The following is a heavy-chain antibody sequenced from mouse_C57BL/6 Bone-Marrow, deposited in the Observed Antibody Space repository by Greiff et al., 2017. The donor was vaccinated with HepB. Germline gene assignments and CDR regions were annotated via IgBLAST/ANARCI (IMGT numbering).Heavy chain of an antibody. CDR1: GFTFSDYG. CDR3: ARQGSNYFDY. D-gene: IGHD5-1*01. Sequence: EVMLVESGGGLVKPGGSLKLSCAASGFTFSDYGMHWVRQAPEKGLEWVAYISSGSSTIYYADTVKGRFTISRDNAKNTLFLQMTSLRSEDTAMYYCARQGSNYFDYWGQGTTLTVSS. CDR2: ISSGSSTI. J-gene: IGHJ2*01. V-gene: IGHV5-17*01.